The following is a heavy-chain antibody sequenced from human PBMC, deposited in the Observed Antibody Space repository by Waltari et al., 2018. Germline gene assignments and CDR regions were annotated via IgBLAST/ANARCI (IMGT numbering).Heavy chain of an antibody. J-gene: IGHJ4*02. CDR3: GRGGWGLRVIFDY. D-gene: IGHD1-26*01. CDR1: GYSFTSYW. V-gene: IGHV5-51*03. Sequence: EVQLVQSGAEVKKPGESLTISCKGSGYSFTSYWIGWVRRMPGKGLEWMGYIYSGDSDTRYSPSFQGQVTISADKSISTAYLQWSRLKASDTAMYYCGRGGWGLRVIFDYWGQGTLVTVSS. CDR2: IYSGDSDT.